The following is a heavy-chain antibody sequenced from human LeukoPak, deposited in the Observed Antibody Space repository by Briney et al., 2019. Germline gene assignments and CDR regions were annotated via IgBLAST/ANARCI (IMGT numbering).Heavy chain of an antibody. CDR1: GFTFSSYA. V-gene: IGHV3-23*01. CDR2: ISGSGGST. J-gene: IGHJ4*02. D-gene: IGHD6-19*01. CDR3: AKAPAIAVAGSPSPFDY. Sequence: GGSLRLSCAASGFTFSSYAMSWVRQAPGKGLEWVSAISGSGGSTYYADSVKGRFTISRDNSKNTLYLQMNSLRAEDTAVYYCAKAPAIAVAGSPSPFDYWGQGTLVTVSS.